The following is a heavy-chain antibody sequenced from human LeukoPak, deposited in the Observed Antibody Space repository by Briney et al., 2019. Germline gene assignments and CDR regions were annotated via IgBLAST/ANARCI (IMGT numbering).Heavy chain of an antibody. CDR3: AKEGVAAAGRVFDY. D-gene: IGHD6-13*01. J-gene: IGHJ4*02. V-gene: IGHV3-73*01. CDR2: IRSKVNNYAT. Sequence: GGSLRLSCAASGFTFSGSAMHWVRQASGKGLGWVGRIRSKVNNYATAYAASVKGRFTISRDDSKNTAYLQMNSLETEDTAVYYCAKEGVAAAGRVFDYWGQGTLVTVSS. CDR1: GFTFSGSA.